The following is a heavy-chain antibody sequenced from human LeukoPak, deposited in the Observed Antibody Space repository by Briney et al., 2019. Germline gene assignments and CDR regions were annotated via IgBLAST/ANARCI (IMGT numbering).Heavy chain of an antibody. J-gene: IGHJ4*02. CDR2: INHNAEMI. CDR3: ARDHDWAFDL. V-gene: IGHV3-48*02. Sequence: GGSLRLSCAASGFPFSSYVMSWVRQAPGKGLEWIAYINHNAEMILYPDFVKGRFTISRDNAKNSLYLQMTALRDEDTAIYYCARDHDWAFDLWGQGTLVTVSS. CDR1: GFPFSSYV. D-gene: IGHD3-9*01.